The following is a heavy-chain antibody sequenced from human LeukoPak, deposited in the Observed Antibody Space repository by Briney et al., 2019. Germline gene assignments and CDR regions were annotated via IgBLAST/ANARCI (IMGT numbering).Heavy chain of an antibody. V-gene: IGHV3-30*18. CDR2: ISYDGSNK. CDR3: AKDRARTLLRFLEWSPSGPDY. D-gene: IGHD3-3*01. CDR1: GFTFSSYG. J-gene: IGHJ4*02. Sequence: GGSLRLSCAASGFTFSSYGMHWVRQAPGKGLEWVAVISYDGSNKYYADSVKGRFTISRDNSKNTLYLQMNSLRAEDTAVYYCAKDRARTLLRFLEWSPSGPDYWGQGTLVTVSS.